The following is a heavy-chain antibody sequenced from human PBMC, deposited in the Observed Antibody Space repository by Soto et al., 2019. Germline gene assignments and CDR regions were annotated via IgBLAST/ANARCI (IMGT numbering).Heavy chain of an antibody. CDR3: ARDRVVAGNINFEY. J-gene: IGHJ4*02. V-gene: IGHV1-3*01. Sequence: ASVKVSCKASGYTFTNYAMHWVGQAPGQRLEWMGWINGGNGNTKYSQKFQDRVTITRDTSASTAYMELSSLRSEDTAVYYCARDRVVAGNINFEYWGQGTLVSVSS. CDR1: GYTFTNYA. D-gene: IGHD6-19*01. CDR2: INGGNGNT.